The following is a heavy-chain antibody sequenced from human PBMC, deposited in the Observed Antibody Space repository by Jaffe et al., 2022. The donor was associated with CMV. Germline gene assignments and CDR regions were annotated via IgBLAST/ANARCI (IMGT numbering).Heavy chain of an antibody. CDR3: TRVGAAAGELYYYYYYYMDV. J-gene: IGHJ6*03. D-gene: IGHD6-13*01. Sequence: EVQLVESGGGLVQPGRSLRLSCTASGFTFGDYAMSWVRQAPGKGLEWVGFIRSKAYGGTTEYAASVKGRFTISRDDSKSIAYLQMNSLKTEDTAVYYCTRVGAAAGELYYYYYYYMDVWGKGTTVTVSS. V-gene: IGHV3-49*04. CDR2: IRSKAYGGTT. CDR1: GFTFGDYA.